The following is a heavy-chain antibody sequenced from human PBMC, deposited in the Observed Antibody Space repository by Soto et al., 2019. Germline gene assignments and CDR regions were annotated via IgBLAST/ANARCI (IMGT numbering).Heavy chain of an antibody. CDR1: GGTVASSHW. CDR3: AREIVTAGGNNYFDP. J-gene: IGHJ5*02. CDR2: VYHTGDT. V-gene: IGHV4-4*02. D-gene: IGHD2-21*02. Sequence: SETLSLTCGVPGGTVASSHWWSWVRQSPGRGLEWIGNVYHTGDTNFNPSLQSRVTFSVDKSNNQFSLRLTSVTAADTAVYFCAREIVTAGGNNYFDPWGPGTLVTVSS.